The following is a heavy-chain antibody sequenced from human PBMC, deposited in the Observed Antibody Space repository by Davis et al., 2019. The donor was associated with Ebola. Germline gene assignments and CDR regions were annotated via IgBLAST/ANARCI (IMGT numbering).Heavy chain of an antibody. CDR2: MNPSAGST. CDR1: GYTFTSYG. D-gene: IGHD2-15*01. V-gene: IGHV1-46*01. J-gene: IGHJ6*02. CDR3: ARDPGYCVSRICPLGNGMDV. Sequence: ASVKVSCKASGYTFTSYGISWVRQAPGQGLEWMGIMNPSAGSTSYAQRFQGRVTMTRDTSTSTVYMELSSLRSDDTAVYYCARDPGYCVSRICPLGNGMDVWGQGTTVTVSS.